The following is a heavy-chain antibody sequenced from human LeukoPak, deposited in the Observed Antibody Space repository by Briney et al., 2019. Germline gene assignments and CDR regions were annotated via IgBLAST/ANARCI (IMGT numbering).Heavy chain of an antibody. V-gene: IGHV3-23*01. CDR3: ARDRPNYYGSDGHYYRRDGDY. J-gene: IGHJ4*02. Sequence: GGSLRLSCAASGFTFSIYAMGWVRPTPREGLEWVSSITSRDGTTFYADSVKGRFTISRDNSENTLYLQMNSLRAEDSALYYCARDRPNYYGSDGHYYRRDGDYWGQGTLVTVSS. CDR1: GFTFSIYA. D-gene: IGHD3-22*01. CDR2: ITSRDGTT.